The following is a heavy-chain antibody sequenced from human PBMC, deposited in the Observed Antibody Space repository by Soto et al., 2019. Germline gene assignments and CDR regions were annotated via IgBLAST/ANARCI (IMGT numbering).Heavy chain of an antibody. CDR1: GGSVSGYY. CDR2: IHYTGSS. V-gene: IGHV4-59*08. CDR3: ARHSNEYRKSLDY. J-gene: IGHJ4*02. Sequence: QLQLQESGPGLEKPSETLSLTCTVSGGSVSGYYWSWIRQPPGKGLEWIAYIHYTGSSNSNPSLESRVTMSVDTSKNQFSLKLSSVTAADTAVYYCARHSNEYRKSLDYWGKGTLVTVSS. D-gene: IGHD1-1*01.